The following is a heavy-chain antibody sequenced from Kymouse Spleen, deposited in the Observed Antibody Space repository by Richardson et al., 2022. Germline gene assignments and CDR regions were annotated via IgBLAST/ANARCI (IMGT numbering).Heavy chain of an antibody. D-gene: IGHD6-13*01. J-gene: IGHJ6*02. V-gene: IGHV3-33*01. Sequence: QVQLVESGGGVVQPGRSLRLSCAASGFTFSSYGMHWVRQAPGKGLEWVAVIWYDGSNKYYADSVKGRFTISRDNSKNTLYLQMNSLRAEDTAVYYCARDLGSSWPHYYYYYGMDVWGQGTTVTVSS. CDR3: ARDLGSSWPHYYYYYGMDV. CDR1: GFTFSSYG. CDR2: IWYDGSNK.